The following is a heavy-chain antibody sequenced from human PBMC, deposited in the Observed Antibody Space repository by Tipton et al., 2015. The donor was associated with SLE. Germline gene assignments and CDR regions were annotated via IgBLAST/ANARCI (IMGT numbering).Heavy chain of an antibody. CDR2: IKQDGSGK. Sequence: SLRLSCAASGFTFSSYWMSWVRQAPGKGLEWVANIKQDGSGKYYVDSVKGRFTISRDNAKNSLYLQMNSLRAEDTAVYYCAAPAPRRYYYYYMDVWGKGTTVTVSS. V-gene: IGHV3-7*01. J-gene: IGHJ6*03. D-gene: IGHD1-14*01. CDR3: AAPAPRRYYYYYMDV. CDR1: GFTFSSYW.